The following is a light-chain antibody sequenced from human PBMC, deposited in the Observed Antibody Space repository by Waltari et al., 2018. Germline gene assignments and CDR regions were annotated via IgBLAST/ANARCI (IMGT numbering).Light chain of an antibody. CDR3: MQGSHLPRT. CDR1: QSLVHTDGNTY. V-gene: IGKV2-30*02. Sequence: DVVMTQSPLSLPVTRGQPASISRRSSQSLVHTDGNTYLNWCQQRPGQPPRRLIYKISRRESAVPDRFSGSGSGTDFTLKISRVEAEDVGVYYCMQGSHLPRTFGQGTKLEL. CDR2: KIS. J-gene: IGKJ2*01.